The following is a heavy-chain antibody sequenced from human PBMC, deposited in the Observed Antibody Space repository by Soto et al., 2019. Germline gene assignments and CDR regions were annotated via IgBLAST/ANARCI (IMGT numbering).Heavy chain of an antibody. D-gene: IGHD2-15*01. Sequence: SSETLSLTCAVYGGSFSGYYWSWIRQPPGKGLEWIGEINHSGSTNYNPSLKSRVTISVDTSKNQFSLKLSSVTAADTAVYYCARAGPAGGGVVVVAAPEFMDVWGKGTTVTVSS. CDR2: INHSGST. V-gene: IGHV4-34*01. CDR3: ARAGPAGGGVVVVAAPEFMDV. J-gene: IGHJ6*03. CDR1: GGSFSGYY.